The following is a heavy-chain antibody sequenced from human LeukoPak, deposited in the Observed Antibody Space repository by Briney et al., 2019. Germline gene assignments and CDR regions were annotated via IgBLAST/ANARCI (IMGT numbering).Heavy chain of an antibody. Sequence: ASVKVSCKTSGYIFRNYAISWVRQAPGQGPERVGWINPFNADAKYAQKFQGRVTMTTDTSTSTAYLELRSLRYDDTAVYYCARGEKSYAYWGQGTLVTVSS. D-gene: IGHD2-2*01. CDR3: ARGEKSYAY. V-gene: IGHV1-18*01. CDR2: INPFNADA. CDR1: GYIFRNYA. J-gene: IGHJ4*02.